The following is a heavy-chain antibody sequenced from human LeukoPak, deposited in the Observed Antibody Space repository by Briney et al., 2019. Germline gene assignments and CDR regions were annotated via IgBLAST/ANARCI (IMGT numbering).Heavy chain of an antibody. Sequence: SETLSLTCVVSGGSISSGAYSWSWLRQPPGKGLEWIGYIYQSGTTTYNPSLKSRLTMSLDRSRNQFSLRLSSVTAADTAVYYCAADYGSGSYRFAYWGQGTLVTVSS. V-gene: IGHV4-30-2*01. CDR3: AADYGSGSYRFAY. J-gene: IGHJ4*02. D-gene: IGHD3-10*01. CDR1: GGSISSGAYS. CDR2: IYQSGTT.